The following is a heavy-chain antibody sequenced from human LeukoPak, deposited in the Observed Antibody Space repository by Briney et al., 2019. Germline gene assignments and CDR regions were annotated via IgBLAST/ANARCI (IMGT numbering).Heavy chain of an antibody. CDR3: ARCDDDGDPGPYYFDY. J-gene: IGHJ4*02. V-gene: IGHV4-39*01. Sequence: PSETLSLTCTVSGGSISSSSYYWGWIRQPPGKGLEWIGSIYYSGSTYYNPSLKSRVTISVDTSKNQFSLKLSSVTAADTAVYYCARCDDDGDPGPYYFDYWGQGTLVTVSS. CDR1: GGSISSSSYY. D-gene: IGHD4-17*01. CDR2: IYYSGST.